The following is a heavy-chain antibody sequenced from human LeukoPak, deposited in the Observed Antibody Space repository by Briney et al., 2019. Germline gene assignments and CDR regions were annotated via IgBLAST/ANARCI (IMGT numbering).Heavy chain of an antibody. CDR2: INSDGTST. J-gene: IGHJ4*02. V-gene: IGHV3-74*01. CDR3: ARGSHDFDY. Sequence: GGSLRLSCAASGFTFSNHWMHWVRQAPGKGLVWVARINSDGTSTNYADSVKGRFTISRDNAKNTLYLQMNSLRDEDTAVFYCARGSHDFDYWGQGTLVTVSS. CDR1: GFTFSNHW.